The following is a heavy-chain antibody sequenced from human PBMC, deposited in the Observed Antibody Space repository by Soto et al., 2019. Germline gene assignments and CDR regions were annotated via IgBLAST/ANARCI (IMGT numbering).Heavy chain of an antibody. J-gene: IGHJ4*02. Sequence: QVQLVQSGAEVKEPGASVKVSCKASGYTFATYDIYWMRQATGQGLEWMGWMNPYSGNTGYAQKFQGRVTVTRNTSISTVYMELSGLRPDDTAVYYCARRKERSGPHCFGYWGQGSQVTVSS. CDR1: GYTFATYD. D-gene: IGHD6-25*01. CDR2: MNPYSGNT. V-gene: IGHV1-8*01. CDR3: ARRKERSGPHCFGY.